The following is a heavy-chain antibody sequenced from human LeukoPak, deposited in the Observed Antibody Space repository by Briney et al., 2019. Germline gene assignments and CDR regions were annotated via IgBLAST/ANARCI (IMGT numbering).Heavy chain of an antibody. CDR2: INDAVAT. D-gene: IGHD2-15*01. V-gene: IGHV3-23*01. CDR3: AKESPYCRGTDCRIYYFDS. J-gene: IGHJ4*02. CDR1: GFTFSSYA. Sequence: GGSLRLSCAASGFTFSSYAMSWVRQAPGKGLEWISAINDAVATYYAGSVKGRFTISRDNSKDTLSLQMNSLRAEDTAVYYCAKESPYCRGTDCRIYYFDSWGQGTLVTVSS.